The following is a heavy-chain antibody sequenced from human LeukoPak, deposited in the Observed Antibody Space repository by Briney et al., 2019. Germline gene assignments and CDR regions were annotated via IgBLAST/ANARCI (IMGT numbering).Heavy chain of an antibody. CDR1: GYSFSSYW. D-gene: IGHD5-12*01. Sequence: GESLKISCKGSGYSFSSYWIGWVRQMPGKGLEWMGIIYPGDSDTRYSPSFQGQVTISADKSINTAYLHWSSLKASDTAMFYCARRSNDGYEYFDYWGQGTLVTVSS. V-gene: IGHV5-51*01. CDR3: ARRSNDGYEYFDY. J-gene: IGHJ4*02. CDR2: IYPGDSDT.